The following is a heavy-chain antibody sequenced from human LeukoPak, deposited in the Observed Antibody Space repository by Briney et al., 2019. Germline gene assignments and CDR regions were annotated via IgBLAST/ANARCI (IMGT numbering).Heavy chain of an antibody. CDR3: AREDYYCDSRTFRHPFFDY. Sequence: GASVKVSCQTSGYIFTAYYIHWVRQAPGQGLEWMGWINPNSGGSNSAQKFQGRVTMTTDTSINTVFMELSRLTSDDTAVYYCAREDYYCDSRTFRHPFFDYWGQGTLVTVSS. V-gene: IGHV1-2*02. J-gene: IGHJ4*02. CDR2: INPNSGGS. D-gene: IGHD3-22*01. CDR1: GYIFTAYY.